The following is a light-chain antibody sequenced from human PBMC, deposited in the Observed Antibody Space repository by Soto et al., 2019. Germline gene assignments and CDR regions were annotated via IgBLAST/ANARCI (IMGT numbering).Light chain of an antibody. Sequence: QSVLTQPPSVSGAPGQRVTISCTGSSSNIGAGFDVHWYQQLPGTAPKLLVYGNSNRPSGVPDRFSGSKSGTSASLAVPGLQAEDEADYYGQSYDSSLSAYVFGTGTKVTVL. V-gene: IGLV1-40*01. J-gene: IGLJ1*01. CDR2: GNS. CDR3: QSYDSSLSAYV. CDR1: SSNIGAGFD.